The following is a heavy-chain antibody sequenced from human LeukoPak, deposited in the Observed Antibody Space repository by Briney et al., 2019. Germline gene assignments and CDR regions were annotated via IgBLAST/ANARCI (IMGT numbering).Heavy chain of an antibody. V-gene: IGHV3-74*01. CDR1: GFTFSSYW. CDR3: ARSTGWFGQGYFDY. D-gene: IGHD3-10*01. J-gene: IGHJ4*02. Sequence: PGGSLRLSCAASGFTFSSYWMHWVRQAPGKGLVWVSRINSDGSSTSYADSVKGRFTISRDNAKNTLYLQMNSLRAEDTAVYYCARSTGWFGQGYFDYGGQGTLVTVSS. CDR2: INSDGSST.